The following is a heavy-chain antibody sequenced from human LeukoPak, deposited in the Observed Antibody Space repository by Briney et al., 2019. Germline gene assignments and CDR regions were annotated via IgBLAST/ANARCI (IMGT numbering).Heavy chain of an antibody. V-gene: IGHV4-34*01. J-gene: IGHJ5*02. CDR3: ATRTGYDPP. D-gene: IGHD3-3*01. CDR1: GGSFSGYY. CDR2: INHSGST. Sequence: PSETLSLTXAVYGGSFSGYYWSWIRQPPGKGLEWIGEINHSGSTNYNPSLKSRVTISVDTSKNQFSLKLSSVTAADTAVYYCATRTGYDPPWGQGTLVTVSS.